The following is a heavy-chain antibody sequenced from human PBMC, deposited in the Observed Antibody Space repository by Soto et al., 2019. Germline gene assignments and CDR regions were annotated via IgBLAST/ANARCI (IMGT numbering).Heavy chain of an antibody. J-gene: IGHJ3*02. D-gene: IGHD2-2*01. CDR1: GGTFSSYT. Sequence: QVQLVQSGAEVQKPGSSVKVSCKASGGTFSSYTISWVRQAPGQGLEWMGRIIPILGIANYAQKFQGRVKITADKSTSTAYMELSSLRSEDTAVYYCAREQGDIVVVPAAPDAFDIWGQGTMVTVSS. V-gene: IGHV1-69*08. CDR2: IIPILGIA. CDR3: AREQGDIVVVPAAPDAFDI.